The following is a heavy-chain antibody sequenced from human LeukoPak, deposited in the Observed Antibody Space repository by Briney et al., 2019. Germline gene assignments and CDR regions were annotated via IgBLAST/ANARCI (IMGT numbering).Heavy chain of an antibody. V-gene: IGHV3-23*01. CDR3: ANTVTTFSY. CDR1: GFTFKRNA. CDR2: ISGSGGST. Sequence: GGSLRLSCAASGFTFKRNAMNWVRQAPGKGLEWVSAISGSGGSTYYADSVKGRFTISRDNSKNTLYLQVNSLRAEDTAVYYCANTVTTFSYWGQGTLVTVSS. J-gene: IGHJ4*02. D-gene: IGHD4-17*01.